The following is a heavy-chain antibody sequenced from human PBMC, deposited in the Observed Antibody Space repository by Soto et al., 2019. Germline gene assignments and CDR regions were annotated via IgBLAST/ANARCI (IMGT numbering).Heavy chain of an antibody. V-gene: IGHV3-33*01. CDR2: IWYDGSDK. CDR3: ARDGENSAFDI. Sequence: QVQLVESGGGVVQPGRSLRLSCAASGFTFSRNGMHWVRQAPGKGLEWVALIWYDGSDKYYADSVKGRFTTSRDNSKNTVYLQMNSLRAEDTAVYYCARDGENSAFDIWGHGTMVTVSS. CDR1: GFTFSRNG. D-gene: IGHD3-10*01. J-gene: IGHJ3*02.